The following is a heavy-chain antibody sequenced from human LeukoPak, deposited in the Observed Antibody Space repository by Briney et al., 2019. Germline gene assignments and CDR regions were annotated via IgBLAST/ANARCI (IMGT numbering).Heavy chain of an antibody. CDR2: MSSGGST. J-gene: IGHJ3*02. CDR3: ARGRPRLSFHDAFDI. D-gene: IGHD4/OR15-4a*01. CDR1: GVAIRSGDYY. Sequence: SETLSLTCTVSGVAIRSGDYYWGWIRQSPGKGLEWIGSMSSGGSTFYNPSLKSRVTISVDTSKNQFSLKLSSVTAADTAVYYCARGRPRLSFHDAFDIWGQGTMVTVSS. V-gene: IGHV4-39*07.